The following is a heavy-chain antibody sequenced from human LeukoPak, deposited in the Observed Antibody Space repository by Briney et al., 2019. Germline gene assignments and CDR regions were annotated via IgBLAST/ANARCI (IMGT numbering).Heavy chain of an antibody. CDR1: GFTFTSSA. V-gene: IGHV1-58*02. D-gene: IGHD2-2*01. CDR2: IVVGSGNT. Sequence: ASVKVSCKASGFTFTSSAMQWVRQARGQRLEWIGWIVVGSGNTNYAQKFQERVTITRDMSTSTAYMELGSLRSEDTAVYYCAATAYCSSTSCYLPPPFDYWGQGTLVTVSS. J-gene: IGHJ4*02. CDR3: AATAYCSSTSCYLPPPFDY.